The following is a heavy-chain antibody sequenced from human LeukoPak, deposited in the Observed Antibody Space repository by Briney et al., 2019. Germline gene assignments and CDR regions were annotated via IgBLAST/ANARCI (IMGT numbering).Heavy chain of an antibody. Sequence: GRSLRLSCAAYGFTFSSYAMHWVRQAPGKGLEWVAVISYDGSNKYYADSVKGRFTISRDNSKNTLYLQMNSLRAEDTAVYYCARSGYSSSYPPVYYYYYMDVWGKGTTVTVSS. V-gene: IGHV3-30-3*01. D-gene: IGHD6-13*01. J-gene: IGHJ6*03. CDR3: ARSGYSSSYPPVYYYYYMDV. CDR1: GFTFSSYA. CDR2: ISYDGSNK.